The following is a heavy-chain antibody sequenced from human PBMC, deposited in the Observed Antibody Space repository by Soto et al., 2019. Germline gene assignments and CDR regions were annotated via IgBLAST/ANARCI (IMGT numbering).Heavy chain of an antibody. CDR3: ATPGYDFWSGYYGTFDY. CDR2: ISGSGGST. J-gene: IGHJ4*02. V-gene: IGHV3-23*01. Sequence: PGGSLRLSCAASGFTFSGYAVSWVRQAPGKGLEWVSAISGSGGSTYYADSVKGRFTISRDNSKNTLYLQMNSLRAEDTAVYYCATPGYDFWSGYYGTFDYWGQGALVTVSS. D-gene: IGHD3-3*01. CDR1: GFTFSGYA.